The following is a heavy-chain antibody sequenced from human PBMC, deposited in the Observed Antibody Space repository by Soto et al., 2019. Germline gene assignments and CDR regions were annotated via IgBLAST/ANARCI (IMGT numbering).Heavy chain of an antibody. CDR2: INHSGST. D-gene: IGHD3-3*01. V-gene: IGHV4-34*01. CDR1: GGSFSGYY. CDR3: ARATLYYDFWSGRARGYYYYGMDV. Sequence: SATLCLTCAVYGGSFSGYYWSWIRQPPGKGVEWIGEINHSGSTNYNPSLKSRVTISVDTSKYQFSLKLSSVPAADTAVYYCARATLYYDFWSGRARGYYYYGMDVWGQGTTVTVSS. J-gene: IGHJ6*02.